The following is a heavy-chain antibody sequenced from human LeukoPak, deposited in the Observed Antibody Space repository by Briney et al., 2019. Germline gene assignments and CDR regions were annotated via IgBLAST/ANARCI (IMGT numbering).Heavy chain of an antibody. Sequence: GGSLRLSCAASGFTFSSYGMHWVRQAPGKGLEWVAVISYDGSNKYYADSVKGRFTISRDNSKNTLYLHMNSLRAEDTAVYYCAKEGGDYYDSSGYYSEYYFDYWGQGTLVTVSS. D-gene: IGHD3-22*01. CDR2: ISYDGSNK. J-gene: IGHJ4*02. V-gene: IGHV3-30*18. CDR1: GFTFSSYG. CDR3: AKEGGDYYDSSGYYSEYYFDY.